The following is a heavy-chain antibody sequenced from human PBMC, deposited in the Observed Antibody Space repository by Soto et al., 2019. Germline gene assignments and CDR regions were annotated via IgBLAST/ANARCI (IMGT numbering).Heavy chain of an antibody. CDR2: IYYSGST. CDR3: ASRASSSASGFAFEY. Sequence: SETLSLTCTVSGASISSCGYYWSWIRQHPGKGLECIGHIYYSGSTNYNPSLQSRITTSVDTSKNQFSLKLSSVTAADTAVYYCASRASSSASGFAFEYWGQGPLVTVSS. CDR1: GASISSCGYY. J-gene: IGHJ4*02. V-gene: IGHV4-31*03. D-gene: IGHD6-6*01.